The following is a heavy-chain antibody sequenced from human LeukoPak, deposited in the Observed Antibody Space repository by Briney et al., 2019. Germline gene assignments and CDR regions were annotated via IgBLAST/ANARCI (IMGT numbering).Heavy chain of an antibody. CDR1: GGSISSYY. D-gene: IGHD4-17*01. CDR2: IYYSGST. CDR3: AIRTTEHYYYYYMDV. Sequence: PSETLSLTCTVSGGSISSYYWSWIRQPPGKGLEWIGYIYYSGSTNYNPSLKSRVAISVDTSKNQFSLKLSSVTAADTAVYHCAIRTTEHYYYYYMDVWGKGTTVTVSS. V-gene: IGHV4-59*08. J-gene: IGHJ6*03.